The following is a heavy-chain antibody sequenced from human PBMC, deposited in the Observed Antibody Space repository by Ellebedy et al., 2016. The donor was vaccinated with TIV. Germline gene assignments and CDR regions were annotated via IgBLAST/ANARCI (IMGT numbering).Heavy chain of an antibody. J-gene: IGHJ6*03. CDR2: IYHSGSI. CDR3: AREAAAGSALGWDYSYYYMDV. V-gene: IGHV4-4*02. D-gene: IGHD6-13*01. CDR1: GGSITSSHW. Sequence: SETLSLTCAVSGGSITSSHWWSWVRQPPGTGLEWIGEIYHSGSINYSPSLKSRVTISVDKSKNQFSLKLSSVTAADTAVYYCAREAAAGSALGWDYSYYYMDVWGKGTTVTVSS.